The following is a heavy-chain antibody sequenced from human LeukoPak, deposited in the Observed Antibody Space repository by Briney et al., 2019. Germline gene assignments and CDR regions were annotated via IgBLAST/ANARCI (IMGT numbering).Heavy chain of an antibody. Sequence: GGSLRLSCAASGFTFSSYAMSWVRQAPGKGMEWVSAISGSGGSTYYADSVKGRFTISRDNSKNTLYLQMNSLRAEDTALYYCAKDIKAWELLDFDYWGQGTLVTVSS. CDR1: GFTFSSYA. CDR2: ISGSGGST. CDR3: AKDIKAWELLDFDY. D-gene: IGHD1-26*01. J-gene: IGHJ4*02. V-gene: IGHV3-23*01.